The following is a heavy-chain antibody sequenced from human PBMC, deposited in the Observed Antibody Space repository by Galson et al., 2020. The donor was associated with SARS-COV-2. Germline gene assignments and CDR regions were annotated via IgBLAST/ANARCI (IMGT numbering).Heavy chain of an antibody. CDR3: ARINAGEDWYFDL. V-gene: IGHV1-2*02. J-gene: IGHJ2*01. Sequence: GESLKISCKASGYTFTGHYMHWVRQAPGQGLEWMGWMNPNNGDTTYAQKFQGRVTMTRDTSISTAYMELTGLRSDDTAVYYCARINAGEDWYFDLWGRGTLVTVSS. D-gene: IGHD7-27*01. CDR1: GYTFTGHY. CDR2: MNPNNGDT.